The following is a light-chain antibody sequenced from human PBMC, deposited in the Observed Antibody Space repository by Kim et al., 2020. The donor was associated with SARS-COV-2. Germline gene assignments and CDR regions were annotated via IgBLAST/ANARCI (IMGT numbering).Light chain of an antibody. Sequence: IQMTQSPSSLSASVGDRVTITCRASQGISSYLAWYQQKPGKAPKLLIYAASTLQSGVPSRFSGSGSGTDFTLTISCLQSEDFATYYCQQYYSYPRTFGGGTKVDIK. CDR2: AAS. V-gene: IGKV1-8*01. CDR3: QQYYSYPRT. CDR1: QGISSY. J-gene: IGKJ4*01.